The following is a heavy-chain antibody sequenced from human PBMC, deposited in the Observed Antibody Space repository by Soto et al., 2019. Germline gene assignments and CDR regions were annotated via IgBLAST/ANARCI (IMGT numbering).Heavy chain of an antibody. CDR1: GFTVSSNY. CDR2: IYSGGST. Sequence: LRLSCAASGFTVSSNYMSWVRQAPGKGLEWVSVIYSGGSTYYADSVKGRFTISRDNSKNTPYLQMNSLRAEDTAVYYCAREGAYYYYGMDVWGQGTTVTVSS. V-gene: IGHV3-53*01. J-gene: IGHJ6*02. CDR3: AREGAYYYYGMDV.